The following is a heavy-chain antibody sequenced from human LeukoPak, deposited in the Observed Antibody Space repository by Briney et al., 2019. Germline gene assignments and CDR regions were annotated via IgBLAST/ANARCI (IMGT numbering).Heavy chain of an antibody. CDR1: GFTFRSYS. CDR3: ARESPAFDH. D-gene: IGHD2-2*01. Sequence: GGSLRLSCAASGFTFRSYSMHWVRQATGKGLEWVAVISYDGSKKYYGDSVKGRFTISRDLSKNTMYLQMNSLRVEDTAVYYCARESPAFDHWGQGTLVTVSS. CDR2: ISYDGSKK. J-gene: IGHJ4*02. V-gene: IGHV3-30*04.